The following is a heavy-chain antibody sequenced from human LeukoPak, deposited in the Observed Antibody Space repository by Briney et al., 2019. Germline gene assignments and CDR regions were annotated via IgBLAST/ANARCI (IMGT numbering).Heavy chain of an antibody. Sequence: ASVKVSCKASGYTFTGYYMHWVRQAPGQGLEWMGWINPNSGGTNYAQKFQGRVTMTRDTSISTAYMELSRLRSEDTAVYYCARTYYDFWSGPWYYFDYWGQGTLVTVSS. V-gene: IGHV1-2*02. CDR3: ARTYYDFWSGPWYYFDY. CDR1: GYTFTGYY. J-gene: IGHJ4*02. D-gene: IGHD3-3*01. CDR2: INPNSGGT.